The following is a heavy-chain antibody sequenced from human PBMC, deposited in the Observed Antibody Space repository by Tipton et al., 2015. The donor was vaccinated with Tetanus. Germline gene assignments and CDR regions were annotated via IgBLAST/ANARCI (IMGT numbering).Heavy chain of an antibody. J-gene: IGHJ2*01. V-gene: IGHV5-51*01. CDR1: GYNFSHYS. Sequence: VQLVQSGAEVGKPGESLKISCQGSGYNFSHYSIGWVRQLPGRGLEWMGIVDPRDSQATYGPSFQGQVTLSADRSINVAYLQWGSLKASDTGLYYCARRRSAVLSGAYHWYSDLWGRGTLVGVSS. CDR2: VDPRDSQA. CDR3: ARRRSAVLSGAYHWYSDL. D-gene: IGHD3-3*01.